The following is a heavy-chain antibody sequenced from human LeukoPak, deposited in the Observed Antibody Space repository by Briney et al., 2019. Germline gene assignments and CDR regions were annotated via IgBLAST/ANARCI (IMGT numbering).Heavy chain of an antibody. D-gene: IGHD4/OR15-4a*01. CDR2: INEDGSEK. CDR1: GFTFSSYW. CDR3: VRGGANYWSVMGS. J-gene: IGHJ5*02. Sequence: GGSLRLSCEASGFTFSSYWMSWVRQAPGKGLEWVANINEDGSEKYYVESVKGRFTISRDNAKNSLYLQMNSLRAEDTAVYYCVRGGANYWSVMGSWGQGTLVTVSS. V-gene: IGHV3-7*02.